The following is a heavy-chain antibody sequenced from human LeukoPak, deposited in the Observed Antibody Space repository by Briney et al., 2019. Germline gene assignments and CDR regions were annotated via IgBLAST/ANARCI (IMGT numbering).Heavy chain of an antibody. D-gene: IGHD3-3*01. CDR3: AREDIRFLEWLGAFDI. J-gene: IGHJ3*02. CDR1: GYTFTSYG. V-gene: IGHV1-18*01. Sequence: ASVKVSCKASGYTFTSYGISWVRQAPGQGLEWMGWISAYNGNTNYAQKLQGRVTMTTDTSTSTAYMELRSLRSDDTAAYYCAREDIRFLEWLGAFDIWGQGTMVTVSS. CDR2: ISAYNGNT.